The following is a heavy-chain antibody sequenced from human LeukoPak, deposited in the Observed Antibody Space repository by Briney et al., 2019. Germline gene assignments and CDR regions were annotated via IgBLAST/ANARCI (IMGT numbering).Heavy chain of an antibody. J-gene: IGHJ4*02. V-gene: IGHV4-38-2*01. CDR2: MYHSGST. D-gene: IGHD6-6*01. CDR3: ARRIVSSSSGFDY. Sequence: SETLSLTCAVSGYSISSGYHWDWIRQSPGKGLEWIGFMYHSGSTYYDPSLKSRVTISVDTSKNQFSLKLSSVTAADTAVYYCARRIVSSSSGFDYWGQGTLVTVSS. CDR1: GYSISSGYH.